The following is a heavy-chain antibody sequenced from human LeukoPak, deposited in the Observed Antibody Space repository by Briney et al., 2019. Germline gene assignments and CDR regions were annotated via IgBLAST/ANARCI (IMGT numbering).Heavy chain of an antibody. Sequence: GGSLRLSCAASGFTFSSYSMNWVRQAPGKGLEWVSSISSSSSYIYYADSVKGRFTISRDNATNSLYLQMNSLRAEDTAVYYCAIDPGATTGYWGQGTLVTVSS. D-gene: IGHD1-26*01. CDR3: AIDPGATTGY. J-gene: IGHJ4*02. CDR1: GFTFSSYS. V-gene: IGHV3-21*01. CDR2: ISSSSSYI.